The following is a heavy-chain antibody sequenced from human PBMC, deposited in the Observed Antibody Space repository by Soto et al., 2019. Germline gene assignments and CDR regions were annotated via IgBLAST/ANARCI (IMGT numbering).Heavy chain of an antibody. Sequence: PGGSLRLSCAASGFTFSSYWMSWVRQAPGKGLEWVSAISGSGGSTYYADSVKGRFTISRDNSKNTLYLQMNSLRAEDTAVYYCARLYSSGWTFDYCGQGTLVTVSS. CDR3: ARLYSSGWTFDY. D-gene: IGHD6-19*01. CDR2: ISGSGGST. V-gene: IGHV3-23*01. CDR1: GFTFSSYW. J-gene: IGHJ4*02.